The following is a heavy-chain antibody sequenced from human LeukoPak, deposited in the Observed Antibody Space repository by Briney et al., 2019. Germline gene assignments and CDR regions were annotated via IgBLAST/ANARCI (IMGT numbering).Heavy chain of an antibody. V-gene: IGHV1-69*04. CDR3: ARDERITIFGGVIQNLDY. CDR1: GGTFSSYA. CDR2: IIPILGIA. D-gene: IGHD3-3*01. J-gene: IGHJ4*02. Sequence: SVKVSCKASGGTFSSYAISWVRQAPGQGLEWMGRIIPILGIANYAQKFQGRVTITADKSTSTAYLELSSLRAEDTAVYYCARDERITIFGGVIQNLDYWGQGTLVTVSS.